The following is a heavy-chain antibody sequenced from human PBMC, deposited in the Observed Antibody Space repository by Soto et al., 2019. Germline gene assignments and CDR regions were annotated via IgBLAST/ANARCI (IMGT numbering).Heavy chain of an antibody. CDR3: ANLGRWLQSSDAFDI. D-gene: IGHD5-12*01. J-gene: IGHJ3*02. CDR2: ISGSGGST. V-gene: IGHV3-23*01. Sequence: EVQLLESGGGLVQPGGSLRLSCAASGFTFSSYAMSWVRQAPGKGLEWVSAISGSGGSTYYADSVKGRFTISRDNSKNTLYLQMHSLRAEDTAVYYCANLGRWLQSSDAFDIWGQGTMVTVSS. CDR1: GFTFSSYA.